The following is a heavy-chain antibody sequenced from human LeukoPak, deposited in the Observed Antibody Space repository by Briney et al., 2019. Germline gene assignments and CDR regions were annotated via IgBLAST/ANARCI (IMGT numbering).Heavy chain of an antibody. Sequence: GGSLRLSCAASGVSLSGYALHWVRQAPNKGLEWVAVISYDGRHTYYADSVRGRFTISRDNSKNTLYLQMNSLRAEDTAVYYCAKLYGKVVTATSSRYFDLWGRGTLVTVSS. CDR1: GVSLSGYA. D-gene: IGHD2-21*02. J-gene: IGHJ2*01. CDR3: AKLYGKVVTATSSRYFDL. CDR2: ISYDGRHT. V-gene: IGHV3-30*18.